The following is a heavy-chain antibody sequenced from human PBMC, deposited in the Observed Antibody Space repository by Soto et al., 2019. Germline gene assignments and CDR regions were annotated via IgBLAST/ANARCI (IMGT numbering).Heavy chain of an antibody. J-gene: IGHJ4*02. D-gene: IGHD3-22*01. V-gene: IGHV1-2*04. CDR1: GYTFTGYY. CDR2: INPNSGGT. CDR3: ARFRYYYDSSGYSFPSGFDY. Sequence: GASVKVSCKASGYTFTGYYMHWVRQAPGQGLEWMGWINPNSGGTSYAQKFQGWVTMTRDTSISTAYMELSRLRSDDTAVYYCARFRYYYDSSGYSFPSGFDYWGQGTLVTVSS.